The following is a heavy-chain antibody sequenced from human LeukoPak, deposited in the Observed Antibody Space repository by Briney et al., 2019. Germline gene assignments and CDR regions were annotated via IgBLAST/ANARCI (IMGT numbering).Heavy chain of an antibody. Sequence: PSETLSLTCTVSGGSISSSSWSWVRQDPGKRLEWIGFIWYSGDTDYNPSLRSRVTISVDTSKNQFSLKLNSVTAADTAVYYCARDDHSPHYHYAIGVWGQGITVTVSS. CDR2: IWYSGDT. V-gene: IGHV4-59*01. D-gene: IGHD4-11*01. CDR3: ARDDHSPHYHYAIGV. CDR1: GGSISSSS. J-gene: IGHJ6*02.